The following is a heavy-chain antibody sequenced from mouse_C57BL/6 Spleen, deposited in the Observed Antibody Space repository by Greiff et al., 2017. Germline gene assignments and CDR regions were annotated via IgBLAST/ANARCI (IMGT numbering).Heavy chain of an antibody. V-gene: IGHV1-52*01. D-gene: IGHD2-3*01. CDR1: GYTFTSYW. J-gene: IGHJ2*01. CDR3: ARGIYDGYHLYYFDY. CDR2: IDPSDSET. Sequence: QVQLQQPGAELVRPGSSVKLSCKASGYTFTSYWMHWVKQRPIQGLEWIGNIDPSDSETHYNQKFKDKATLTVDKSSSTAYMQLSSLTSEDSAVYYCARGIYDGYHLYYFDYWGQGTTLTVSS.